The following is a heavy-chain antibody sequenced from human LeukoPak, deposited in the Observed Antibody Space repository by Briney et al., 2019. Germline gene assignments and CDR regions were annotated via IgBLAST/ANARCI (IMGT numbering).Heavy chain of an antibody. Sequence: ASVKVSCKASGYTFSDYAVHWVRQAPGQRLEWMGWINAGNGNTKSSQRLQGRVTIIRDTSASTVYMELSSLRSEDTAVYYCAREHVFWSGYSYDLWGQGTLVTVSS. CDR2: INAGNGNT. CDR3: AREHVFWSGYSYDL. J-gene: IGHJ5*02. CDR1: GYTFSDYA. V-gene: IGHV1-3*01. D-gene: IGHD3-3*01.